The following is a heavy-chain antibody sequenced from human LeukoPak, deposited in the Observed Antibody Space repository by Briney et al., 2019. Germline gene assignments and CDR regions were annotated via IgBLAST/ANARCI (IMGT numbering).Heavy chain of an antibody. CDR2: ISGSSSYI. CDR1: GFTFSSYS. Sequence: PGGSLRLSCAASGFTFSSYSMNWVRQAPGKGLEWVSSISGSSSYIYYADSVKGRFTISRDNAKNSLYQQMNSLRAEDTAVYYCARERFLEWSGYGYWGQGTLVTVSS. CDR3: ARERFLEWSGYGY. D-gene: IGHD3-3*01. V-gene: IGHV3-21*01. J-gene: IGHJ4*02.